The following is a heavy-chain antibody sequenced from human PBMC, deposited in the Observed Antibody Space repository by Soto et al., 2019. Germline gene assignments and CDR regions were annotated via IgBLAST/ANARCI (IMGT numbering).Heavy chain of an antibody. V-gene: IGHV1-69*01. CDR2: IIPLFGTT. D-gene: IGHD2-2*01. CDR3: AIYHLELFRFDY. CDR1: GGTFNTYG. Sequence: QVHLVQSGAEVKKPGSSVKVSCRASGGTFNTYGFNWVRQAPGQGLEWMGGIIPLFGTTTYAQNFQGRVTITADQSTTTAYMEMRSLRSDDTAMYFCAIYHLELFRFDYWGQGTLVTVSS. J-gene: IGHJ4*02.